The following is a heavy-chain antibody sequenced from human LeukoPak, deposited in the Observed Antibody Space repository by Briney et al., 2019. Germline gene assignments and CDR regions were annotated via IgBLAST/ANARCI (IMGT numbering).Heavy chain of an antibody. V-gene: IGHV1-8*01. J-gene: IGHJ6*03. Sequence: ASVKVSCKASGYTFTSYDINWVRQATGQGLEWMGWMNPNSGNTGYAHKFQGRVTMTRNTSISTAYMELSSLRSADTAVYYCARAEGAYYYYYMDVWGKGTTVTVSS. D-gene: IGHD3-16*01. CDR1: GYTFTSYD. CDR3: ARAEGAYYYYYMDV. CDR2: MNPNSGNT.